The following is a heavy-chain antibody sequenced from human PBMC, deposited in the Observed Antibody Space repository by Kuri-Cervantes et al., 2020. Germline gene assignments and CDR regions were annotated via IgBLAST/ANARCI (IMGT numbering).Heavy chain of an antibody. Sequence: GSLRLSCAVSGYSISSGYYWGWIRQPPGKGLEWIGSIYHSGSTYYNPSLKSRVTISVDTSKNQFSLKLSSVTAADTAVYYCARHRDYYGSGSSYNWFDPWGQGTLVTVSS. V-gene: IGHV4-38-2*01. J-gene: IGHJ5*02. CDR1: GYSISSGYY. D-gene: IGHD3-10*01. CDR2: IYHSGST. CDR3: ARHRDYYGSGSSYNWFDP.